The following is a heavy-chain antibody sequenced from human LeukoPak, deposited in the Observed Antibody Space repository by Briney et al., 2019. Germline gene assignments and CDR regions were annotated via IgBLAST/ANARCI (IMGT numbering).Heavy chain of an antibody. Sequence: GGSLRLSCAASGFTFSIYGMHWVRQIPGKGLEWVAVISNDGTTTYYADSVKGRFTVSRDNSRNTLYVQMNSLRADDAAVYYCARGSDYYGMDVWGQGTTVTVSS. CDR2: ISNDGTTT. V-gene: IGHV3-30*03. CDR1: GFTFSIYG. J-gene: IGHJ6*02. CDR3: ARGSDYYGMDV.